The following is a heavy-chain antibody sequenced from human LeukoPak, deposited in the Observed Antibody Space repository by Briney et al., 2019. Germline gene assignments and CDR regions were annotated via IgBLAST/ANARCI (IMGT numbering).Heavy chain of an antibody. J-gene: IGHJ1*01. CDR2: INPNSGGT. V-gene: IGHV1-2*02. Sequence: GASVKVSCKASGYTFTGYYMHWVRQAPGQGLEWMGWINPNSGGTNYAQNFQGRVTVTRDTSISTAYMELSRLRSDDTAVYYCARDESASYYYDTSDDQHWGQGTLVTVSS. CDR3: ARDESASYYYDTSDDQH. D-gene: IGHD3-22*01. CDR1: GYTFTGYY.